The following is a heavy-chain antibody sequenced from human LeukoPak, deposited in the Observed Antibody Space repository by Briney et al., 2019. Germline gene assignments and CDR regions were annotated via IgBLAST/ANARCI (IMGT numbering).Heavy chain of an antibody. V-gene: IGHV3-53*01. J-gene: IGHJ3*02. D-gene: IGHD5-24*01. CDR2: IYSGDST. Sequence: GGSLRLSCAASGFTVSSNYMSWVRQAPGKGLEWVSVIYSGDSTYYADSVKGRFTISRDNSKNSLYLQMNSLRAEDTAVYYCARDSTRDGYNREAFDIWGQGTMVTVSS. CDR1: GFTVSSNY. CDR3: ARDSTRDGYNREAFDI.